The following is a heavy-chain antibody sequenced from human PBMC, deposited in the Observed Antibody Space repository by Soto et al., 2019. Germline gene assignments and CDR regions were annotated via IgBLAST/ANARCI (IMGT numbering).Heavy chain of an antibody. Sequence: QVQLVQSGAEVKKPGASVKVPCKASGYTFTSYAMHWVRQAPGQRLEWMGWINAGNGNTKYSQKFQGRVTITRDTSASTAYMELSSLRSEDTAVYYCASGVGATPFSYYGMDVWGQGTTVTVSS. CDR3: ASGVGATPFSYYGMDV. CDR2: INAGNGNT. V-gene: IGHV1-3*01. J-gene: IGHJ6*02. CDR1: GYTFTSYA. D-gene: IGHD1-26*01.